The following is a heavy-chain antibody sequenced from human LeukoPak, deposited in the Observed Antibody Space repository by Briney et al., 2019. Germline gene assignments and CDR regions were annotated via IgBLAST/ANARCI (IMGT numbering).Heavy chain of an antibody. CDR1: GFTFSDYY. D-gene: IGHD6-13*01. CDR2: ISSSGTTT. CDR3: AREPAGSF. J-gene: IGHJ1*01. V-gene: IGHV3-11*04. Sequence: PGGSLRLSCAASGFTFSDYYMSWFRQAPGKGLEWVSYISSSGTTTYYTDSVKGRFTISRDNAKNSLYLQMNHLRAEDTAVYYCAREPAGSFWGQGTLVTVSS.